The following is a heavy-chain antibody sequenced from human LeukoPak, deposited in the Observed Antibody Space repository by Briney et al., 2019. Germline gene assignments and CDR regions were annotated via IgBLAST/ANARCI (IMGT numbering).Heavy chain of an antibody. D-gene: IGHD6-6*01. Sequence: GASVKVSCKASGYTFTGYYMHWVRQAPGQGLEWMGIINPGGGTTTYAQKFQGRVTMTRDMSTSTVYMELSSLRSEDTAVYYCARDGDHSSSSLSWFDPWGQGTLVTVSS. CDR2: INPGGGTT. CDR1: GYTFTGYY. J-gene: IGHJ5*02. V-gene: IGHV1-46*01. CDR3: ARDGDHSSSSLSWFDP.